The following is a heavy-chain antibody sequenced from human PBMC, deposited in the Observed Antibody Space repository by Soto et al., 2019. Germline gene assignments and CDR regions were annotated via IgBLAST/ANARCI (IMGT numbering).Heavy chain of an antibody. J-gene: IGHJ4*02. D-gene: IGHD3-10*01. Sequence: GGSLRLSCAASGFTFSSYAMHWVRQAPGKGLEWVAVISYDGSNKYYADSVKGRFTISRDNSKNTLYLQMNSLRAEDTAVYYCARAGAAMVHDYWGQGTLVTVSS. V-gene: IGHV3-30-3*01. CDR2: ISYDGSNK. CDR3: ARAGAAMVHDY. CDR1: GFTFSSYA.